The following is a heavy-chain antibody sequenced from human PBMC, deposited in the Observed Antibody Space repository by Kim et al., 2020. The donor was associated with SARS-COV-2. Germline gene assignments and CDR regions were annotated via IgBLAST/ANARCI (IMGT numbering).Heavy chain of an antibody. CDR3: ARVKYSLPYYYYYYMDV. V-gene: IGHV4-59*01. J-gene: IGHJ6*03. CDR1: GGSISSYY. CDR2: IYYSGST. D-gene: IGHD6-6*01. Sequence: SETLSLTCTVSGGSISSYYWSWIRQPPGKGLEWIGYIYYSGSTNYNPSLKSRVTISVDTSKNQFSLKLSSVTAADTAVYYCARVKYSLPYYYYYYMDVWGKGTTVTVSS.